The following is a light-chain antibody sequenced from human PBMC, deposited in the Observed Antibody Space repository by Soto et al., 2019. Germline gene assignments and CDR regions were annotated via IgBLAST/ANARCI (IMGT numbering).Light chain of an antibody. V-gene: IGLV1-40*01. CDR2: VNN. CDR3: QSCDSSLSVV. Sequence: QSVLTQPPSVSGAPGQRVTISCTGSSSNIGAGYDVHWYQQLPGTAPKLLIYVNNNRPSGVPDRFSGSKSGTSASLTITGLQADDEADYYCQSCDSSLSVVFGGGTNLTVL. J-gene: IGLJ2*01. CDR1: SSNIGAGYD.